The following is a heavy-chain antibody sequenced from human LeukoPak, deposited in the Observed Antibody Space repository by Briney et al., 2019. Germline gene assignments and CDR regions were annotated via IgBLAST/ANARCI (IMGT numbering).Heavy chain of an antibody. V-gene: IGHV3-21*01. Sequence: GGSLRLSCAASGFTFSSYSMNWVRQAPGKGLKWVSSISSSSSYIYYADSVKGRFTISRDNAKNSLYLQMNSLRAEDTAVYYCARDSGHGMDVWGQGTTVTVSS. CDR3: ARDSGHGMDV. D-gene: IGHD3-10*01. CDR1: GFTFSSYS. CDR2: ISSSSSYI. J-gene: IGHJ6*01.